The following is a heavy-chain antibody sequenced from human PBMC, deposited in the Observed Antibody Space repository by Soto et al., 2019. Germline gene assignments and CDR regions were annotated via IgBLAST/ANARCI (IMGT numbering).Heavy chain of an antibody. V-gene: IGHV3-23*01. CDR2: ISGSGGST. CDR3: AKEGYDSTGYPYYFDY. Sequence: HPGGSLRLSCAASGFTFSSYAMSWVRQAPGKGLEWVSTISGSGGSTYYADSVKGRFTISRDNSKSTLYLQMNSLRAEDTAVYYCAKEGYDSTGYPYYFDYWGQGTLVTVSS. D-gene: IGHD3-22*01. J-gene: IGHJ4*02. CDR1: GFTFSSYA.